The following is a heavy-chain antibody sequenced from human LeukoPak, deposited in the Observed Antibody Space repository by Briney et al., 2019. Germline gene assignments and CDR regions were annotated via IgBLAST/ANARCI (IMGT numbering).Heavy chain of an antibody. Sequence: ASVKVSCKASGFTFTSYDINWVRQASGQGLEWMGIINPSGGSTSYAQKFQGRVTMTRDTSTSTVYMELSSLRSEDTAVYYCARCAGRGSYYYYGMDVWGQGTTVTVSS. D-gene: IGHD3-10*01. V-gene: IGHV1-46*01. CDR2: INPSGGST. J-gene: IGHJ6*02. CDR3: ARCAGRGSYYYYGMDV. CDR1: GFTFTSYD.